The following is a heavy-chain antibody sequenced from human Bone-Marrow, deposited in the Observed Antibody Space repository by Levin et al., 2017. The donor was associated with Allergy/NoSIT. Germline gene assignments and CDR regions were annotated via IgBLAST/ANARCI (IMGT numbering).Heavy chain of an antibody. CDR2: IVVGSGNT. V-gene: IGHV1-58*02. J-gene: IGHJ3*02. CDR1: GFTFTSSA. CDR3: AATAGPQGYYYDSSGYLTAYDAFDI. Sequence: SVKVSCKASGFTFTSSAMQWVRQARGQRLEWIGWIVVGSGNTNYAQKFQERVTITRDMSTSTAYMELSSLRSEDTAVYYCAATAGPQGYYYDSSGYLTAYDAFDIWGQGTMVTVSS. D-gene: IGHD3-22*01.